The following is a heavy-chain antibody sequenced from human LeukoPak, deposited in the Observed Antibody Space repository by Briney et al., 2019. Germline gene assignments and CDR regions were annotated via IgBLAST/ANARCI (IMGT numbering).Heavy chain of an antibody. CDR2: IYYSGST. V-gene: IGHV4-39*01. J-gene: IGHJ3*02. CDR3: ARLDIVVVPAAMGGAEDI. CDR1: GGSISSSSYY. D-gene: IGHD2-2*01. Sequence: PSETLSLTCTVSGGSISSSSYYWGWIRQPPGKGLEWIGSIYYSGSTYYNPSLKSRVTISVDTSKNQFSLKLSSVTAADTAVYYCARLDIVVVPAAMGGAEDIWGQGTMVTVSS.